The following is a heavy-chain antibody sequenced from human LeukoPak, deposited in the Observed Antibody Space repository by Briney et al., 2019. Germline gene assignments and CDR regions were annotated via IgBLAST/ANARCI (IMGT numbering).Heavy chain of an antibody. J-gene: IGHJ6*02. D-gene: IGHD2-21*02. V-gene: IGHV4-39*01. CDR3: ARHYCGGDCYGPPYHYYGMDV. CDR1: GGSFSGYY. Sequence: SETLSLTCAVYGGSFSGYYWGWIRQPPGKGLEWIGSIYYSGSTYCNPSLKSRVTISVDTSKNQFSLKLSSVTAADTAVYYCARHYCGGDCYGPPYHYYGMDVWGQGTTVTVSS. CDR2: IYYSGST.